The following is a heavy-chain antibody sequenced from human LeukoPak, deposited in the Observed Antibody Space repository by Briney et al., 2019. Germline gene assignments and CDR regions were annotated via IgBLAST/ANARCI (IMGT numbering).Heavy chain of an antibody. J-gene: IGHJ4*02. CDR1: GGSISSYY. CDR3: ARSHSVWTSFDY. Sequence: SETLSLTCTVSGGSISSYYWSWIRQPPGKGLEWIGYIYYSGSTNYNPSLKSRATISVDTSKNQFSLRLNSVTAADTAVYYCARSHSVWTSFDYWGQGTLVTVSS. D-gene: IGHD3/OR15-3a*01. CDR2: IYYSGST. V-gene: IGHV4-59*01.